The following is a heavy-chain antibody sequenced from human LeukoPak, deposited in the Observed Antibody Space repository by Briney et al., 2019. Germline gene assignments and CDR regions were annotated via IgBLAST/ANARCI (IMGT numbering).Heavy chain of an antibody. J-gene: IGHJ4*02. CDR2: INASGGST. Sequence: ASVKVSCKASGYTFASCYMHWVRQAPGRGLEWMGIINASGGSTTYAQKLQGRVTMTRDTSTSTVYMELSSLRSEDTAVYYCARDLSGNKYGYFDYWGQGTLVTVSS. V-gene: IGHV1-46*01. D-gene: IGHD2-8*01. CDR3: ARDLSGNKYGYFDY. CDR1: GYTFASCY.